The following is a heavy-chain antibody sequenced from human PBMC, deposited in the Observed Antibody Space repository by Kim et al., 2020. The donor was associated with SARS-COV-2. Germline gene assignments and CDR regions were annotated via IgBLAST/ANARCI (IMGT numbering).Heavy chain of an antibody. CDR1: GFTFSDSA. D-gene: IGHD1-26*01. CDR2: IRSKVNSYAT. CDR3: ARGPPYSESYWDAFDI. J-gene: IGHJ3*02. Sequence: AGSLRLSCAASGFTFSDSAMHWVRQASGKGLEWVGRIRSKVNSYATVYAVSVEGRFTISRDDSKNTAYLQMDSLKTEDTAVYYCARGPPYSESYWDAFDIWGQGTMVTVSS. V-gene: IGHV3-73*01.